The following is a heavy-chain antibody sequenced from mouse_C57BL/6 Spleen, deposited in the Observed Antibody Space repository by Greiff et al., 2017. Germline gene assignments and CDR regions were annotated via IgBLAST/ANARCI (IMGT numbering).Heavy chain of an antibody. J-gene: IGHJ3*01. CDR3: AREGTTVVDAWFAY. CDR2: IDPSDSET. Sequence: VQLQQPGAELVRPGSSVKLSCKASGYTFTSYWMHWVKQRPIQGLEWIGNIDPSDSETHYNQKFKDKATLTVDKSSSTAYMQLSSLTSEDSAVYYCAREGTTVVDAWFAYWGQGTLVTVSA. D-gene: IGHD1-1*01. V-gene: IGHV1-52*01. CDR1: GYTFTSYW.